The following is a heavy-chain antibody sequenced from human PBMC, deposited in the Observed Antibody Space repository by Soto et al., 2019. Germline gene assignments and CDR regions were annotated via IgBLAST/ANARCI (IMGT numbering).Heavy chain of an antibody. D-gene: IGHD3-9*01. CDR1: GFTFSSYG. CDR2: ISYDGSNK. J-gene: IGHJ6*02. CDR3: AKDRAYYDILTSYYIGYYYCMDV. V-gene: IGHV3-30*18. Sequence: QVQLVESGGGVVQPGRSLRLSCADSGFTFSSYGMHWVRQAPGKGLEWVAVISYDGSNKYYADSVEGRFTISRENSQNPLYLQMNSLRAEDTAVYYCAKDRAYYDILTSYYIGYYYCMDVWGQGTTVTVSS.